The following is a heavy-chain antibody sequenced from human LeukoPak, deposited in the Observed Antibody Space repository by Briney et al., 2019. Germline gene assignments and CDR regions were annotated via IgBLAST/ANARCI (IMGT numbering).Heavy chain of an antibody. CDR1: GGSFSGYY. J-gene: IGHJ6*02. Sequence: PSETLSLTCAIYGGSFSGYYWSWIRQPPVKGLEWIGEINHSGSTNYNPSLKSRVTISVDTSKNQFSLKLSSVTAADTAVYYCARGQAMATIEDYYYGMDVWGQGTTVTVSS. CDR2: INHSGST. V-gene: IGHV4-34*01. CDR3: ARGQAMATIEDYYYGMDV. D-gene: IGHD5-24*01.